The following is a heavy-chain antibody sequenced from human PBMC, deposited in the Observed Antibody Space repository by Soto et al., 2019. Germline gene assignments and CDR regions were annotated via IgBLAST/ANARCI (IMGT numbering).Heavy chain of an antibody. Sequence: GGSLRPSCAASGFTFSSYAMSWVRQAPGKGLEWVSAISGSGGSTYYADSVKGRFTISRDNSKNTLYLQMNSLRAEDTAVYYCARDAVVVTARPYNWFDPWGQGTLVTVSS. CDR1: GFTFSSYA. CDR2: ISGSGGST. D-gene: IGHD2-21*02. CDR3: ARDAVVVTARPYNWFDP. J-gene: IGHJ5*02. V-gene: IGHV3-23*01.